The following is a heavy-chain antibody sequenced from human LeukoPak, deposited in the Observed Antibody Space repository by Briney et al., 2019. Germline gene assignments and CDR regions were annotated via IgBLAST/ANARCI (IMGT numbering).Heavy chain of an antibody. J-gene: IGHJ6*02. Sequence: PSETLSLTCTVSGGSISSYYWSWIRQPAGKGLEWIGRIYTSGSTNYNPSLKSRATMSVDTSKNQFSLKLSSVTAADTAVYYCAKGTSSSGWNYYYYYGMDVWGQGTTVTVSS. V-gene: IGHV4-4*07. CDR3: AKGTSSSGWNYYYYYGMDV. D-gene: IGHD6-19*01. CDR2: IYTSGST. CDR1: GGSISSYY.